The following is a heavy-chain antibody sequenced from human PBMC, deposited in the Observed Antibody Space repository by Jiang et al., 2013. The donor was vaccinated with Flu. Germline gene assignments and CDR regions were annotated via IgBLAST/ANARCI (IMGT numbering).Heavy chain of an antibody. CDR3: VRTLWGYDFLRYYYYYMNL. D-gene: IGHD5-12*01. V-gene: IGHV3-11*01. CDR2: ISGSGNTV. J-gene: IGHJ6*03. Sequence: RLSCVASGFTFSDFYMSWIRQAPGKGLEWVSYISGSGNTVYYADSVQGRFTISRDNAKNSLYLQMNSLRAEDTAVYYCVRTLWGYDFLRYYYYYMNLWGKGTTVTVAS. CDR1: GFTFSDFY.